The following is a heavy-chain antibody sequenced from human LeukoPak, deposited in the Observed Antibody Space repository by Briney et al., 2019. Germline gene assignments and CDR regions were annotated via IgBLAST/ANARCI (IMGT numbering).Heavy chain of an antibody. CDR2: IIPIFGTA. CDR3: ARDRSSYYDFWSGYYTAQNYYYYYMDV. Sequence: GSSVKVSCKASGGTFSSYAISWVRQAPGQGLEWMGGIIPIFGTANYAQKFQGRVTITADESTSTAYMELSSLRSEDTAVYCCARDRSSYYDFWSGYYTAQNYYYYYMDVWGKGTTVTVSS. CDR1: GGTFSSYA. J-gene: IGHJ6*03. D-gene: IGHD3-3*01. V-gene: IGHV1-69*01.